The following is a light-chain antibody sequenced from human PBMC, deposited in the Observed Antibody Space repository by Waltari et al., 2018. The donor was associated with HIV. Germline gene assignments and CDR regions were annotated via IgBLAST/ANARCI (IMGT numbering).Light chain of an antibody. J-gene: IGKJ2*01. CDR1: ESVRSSH. V-gene: IGKV3-20*01. CDR3: QQYGNAPPYT. CDR2: GTS. Sequence: EIVLTQSPGTLSLSPGERATLSCRASESVRSSHLAWYQQKPGQAPRLLIFGTSSSATGVPDRFSGSGSGTDFTLTISRLEPEDFAVYYCQQYGNAPPYTFGQGTKLEI.